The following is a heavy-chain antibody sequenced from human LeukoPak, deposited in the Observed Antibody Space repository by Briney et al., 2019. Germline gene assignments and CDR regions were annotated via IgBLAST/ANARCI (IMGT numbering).Heavy chain of an antibody. CDR3: ARGGDYGDNWFDP. CDR1: GYSISSSNY. V-gene: IGHV4-28*05. D-gene: IGHD4-17*01. J-gene: IGHJ5*02. CDR2: IYYSGGI. Sequence: SETLSLTCAVSGYSISSSNYWVWIRQPPGKGLEWIGHIYYSGGIYYNPSLKSRVTMSVDTSKNQFSLKLTSVTAADTAVCYCARGGDYGDNWFDPWGQGTLVTVSA.